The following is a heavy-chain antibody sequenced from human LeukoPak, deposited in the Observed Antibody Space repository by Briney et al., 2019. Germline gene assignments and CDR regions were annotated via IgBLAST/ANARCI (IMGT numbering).Heavy chain of an antibody. J-gene: IGHJ3*02. D-gene: IGHD2-2*01. CDR3: ARRDSLGYCSSTSCYSNAFDI. Sequence: EASVKVSCKASGCTFSSYAISWVRQAPGQGLEWMGGIIPIFGTANYAQKFQGRVTITTDESTSTAYMELSSLRSEDTAVYYCARRDSLGYCSSTSCYSNAFDIWGQGTMVTVSS. V-gene: IGHV1-69*05. CDR1: GCTFSSYA. CDR2: IIPIFGTA.